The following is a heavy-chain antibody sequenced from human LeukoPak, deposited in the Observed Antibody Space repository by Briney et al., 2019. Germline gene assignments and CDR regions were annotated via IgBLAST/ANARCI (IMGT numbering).Heavy chain of an antibody. V-gene: IGHV4-30-4*01. CDR2: IYYSGST. CDR1: GASISSGDYY. D-gene: IGHD3-22*01. J-gene: IGHJ4*02. CDR3: ARGRGVPYYYDSSGYYPADY. Sequence: SQTLSLTCTVSGASISSGDYYWSWIRQPPGKGLECIGHIYYSGSTYYNPSLKSRVTISVDTSKNQFSLKLSSVTAADTAVYHCARGRGVPYYYDSSGYYPADYWGQGTLVTVSS.